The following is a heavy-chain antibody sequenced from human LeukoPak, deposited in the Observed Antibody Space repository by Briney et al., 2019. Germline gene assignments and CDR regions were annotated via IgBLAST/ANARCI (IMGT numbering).Heavy chain of an antibody. CDR2: INAGNGNT. J-gene: IGHJ4*02. Sequence: ASVKVSCKASGYTFTTYTIHWVRQAPGQRLEWMGWINAGNGNTKYSQEFQDRVTITRDTSASTAYMGLSRLRSDDTAVYYCARTERYYYDSSGPFDYWGQGTLVTVSS. CDR3: ARTERYYYDSSGPFDY. CDR1: GYTFTTYT. V-gene: IGHV1-3*01. D-gene: IGHD3-22*01.